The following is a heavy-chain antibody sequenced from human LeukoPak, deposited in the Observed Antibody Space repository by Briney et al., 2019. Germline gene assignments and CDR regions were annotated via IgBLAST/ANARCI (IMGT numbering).Heavy chain of an antibody. CDR1: GDTFSSDT. D-gene: IGHD4-23*01. J-gene: IGHJ4*02. Sequence: GGSLRLSCVASGDTFSSDTMSWSRQAPGKGLEWVLGISGTGGTIYYADSVKGRFTISRDNSKNTLYLQMNSLRAEDTAVYYCGENGESAEGGKGRDNWGRGTLVTVSS. CDR2: ISGTGGTI. V-gene: IGHV3-23*01. CDR3: GENGESAEGGKGRDN.